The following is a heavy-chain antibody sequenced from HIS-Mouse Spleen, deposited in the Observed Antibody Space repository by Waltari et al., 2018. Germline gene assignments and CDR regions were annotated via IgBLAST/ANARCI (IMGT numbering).Heavy chain of an antibody. CDR2: ISYDGSNK. J-gene: IGHJ4*02. Sequence: AMHWVRQAPGKGLEWVAVISYDGSNKYYADSVKGRFTISRDNSKNTLYLQMNSLRAEDTAVYYCARRRSYFDYWGQGTLVTVSS. V-gene: IGHV3-30-3*01. CDR1: A. CDR3: ARRRSYFDY.